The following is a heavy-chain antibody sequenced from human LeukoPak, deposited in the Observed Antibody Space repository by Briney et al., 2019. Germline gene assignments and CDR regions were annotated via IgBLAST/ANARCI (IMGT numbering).Heavy chain of an antibody. J-gene: IGHJ6*03. CDR1: GGSISSGSYY. V-gene: IGHV4-61*02. Sequence: PSETLSLTCTVSGGSISSGSYYGSWIRQPAGKGLEWISRIYTSGSTNYNPSGKSRVTISVDTSKNQFSLKLSSVTAADTAVYYCARANTDYSNYNYYYMDVWGKGTTVTVSS. CDR3: ARANTDYSNYNYYYMDV. CDR2: IYTSGST. D-gene: IGHD4-11*01.